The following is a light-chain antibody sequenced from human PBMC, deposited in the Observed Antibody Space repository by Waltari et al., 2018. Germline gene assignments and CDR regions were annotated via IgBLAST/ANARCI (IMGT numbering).Light chain of an antibody. J-gene: IGLJ3*02. Sequence: NFMLTQPHSVSESPGKTVTISCTGSSGSIASNYVQWYQQRPGSAPTPGIYEDNQRPSGVPDLFSGSIDSSSNSASLTISGLKTEDEADYYCQSYDSSLWVFGGGTKLTVL. CDR3: QSYDSSLWV. CDR2: EDN. V-gene: IGLV6-57*02. CDR1: SGSIASNY.